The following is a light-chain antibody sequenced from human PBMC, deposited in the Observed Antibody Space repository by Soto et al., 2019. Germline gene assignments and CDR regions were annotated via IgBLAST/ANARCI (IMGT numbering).Light chain of an antibody. CDR2: DAS. V-gene: IGKV3-20*01. J-gene: IGKJ3*01. CDR1: QSVSNTY. Sequence: EIVLTQSPGTLSLSPGERATLSCRASQSVSNTYLAWYQQKPGQAPRLLIYDASSRATGIPDRFSGSGSGTDFTLTISRLEPEDFAVYYCQQYNASPLTFGPGTKLDVK. CDR3: QQYNASPLT.